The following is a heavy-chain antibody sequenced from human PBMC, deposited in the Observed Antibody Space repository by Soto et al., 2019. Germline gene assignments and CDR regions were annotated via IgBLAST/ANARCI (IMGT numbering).Heavy chain of an antibody. Sequence: QVQLVQSGAEVKKPGASVKVSCKASGYTFTGHYILWVRQAPGQGLEWKGWVNPISGGTIYAQKFLGWVTMTRDTSTSTAYLELRSLTSDATAVYYCARAKNFGSGELDYWGQGTLVTVSS. CDR3: ARAKNFGSGELDY. CDR1: GYTFTGHY. V-gene: IGHV1-2*04. D-gene: IGHD3-10*01. J-gene: IGHJ4*02. CDR2: VNPISGGT.